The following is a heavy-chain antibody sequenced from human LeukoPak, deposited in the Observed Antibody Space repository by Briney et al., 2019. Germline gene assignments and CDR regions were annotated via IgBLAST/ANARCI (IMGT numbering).Heavy chain of an antibody. Sequence: GGSLRLSCAASGFTFSSSWMHWVRQAPGKGLIWVSRMNSDGRTTTYADSVKGRFAISRDNAKNTLFLQMNSLTADDTAVYYCVRGLNGNSDSWGQGALVTVSS. CDR3: VRGLNGNSDS. CDR2: MNSDGRTT. J-gene: IGHJ4*02. D-gene: IGHD2-8*01. V-gene: IGHV3-74*01. CDR1: GFTFSSSW.